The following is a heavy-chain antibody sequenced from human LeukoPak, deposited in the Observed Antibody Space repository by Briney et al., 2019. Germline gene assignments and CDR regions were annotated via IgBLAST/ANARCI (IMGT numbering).Heavy chain of an antibody. D-gene: IGHD6-19*01. CDR1: GFTFSSYE. J-gene: IGHJ4*02. Sequence: GGSLRLSCAASGFTFSSYEMNWVRQAPGKGLEWVSYISSSGSTIYYADSVKGRFTISRDNAKNTLYLQMNSLRAEDTALYYCARAGSGWYEIDSWGQGTLVTVSS. CDR2: ISSSGSTI. CDR3: ARAGSGWYEIDS. V-gene: IGHV3-48*03.